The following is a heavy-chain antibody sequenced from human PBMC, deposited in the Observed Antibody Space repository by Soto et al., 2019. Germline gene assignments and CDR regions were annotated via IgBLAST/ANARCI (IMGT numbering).Heavy chain of an antibody. CDR2: ISGYNGNT. CDR3: ARSDQYFDWLPQAPYYFDY. Sequence: QVQLVQSGAEVKKPGASVKVSCKASGYTFTSYGISWVRQAPGQGLEWMGWISGYNGNTKYAQKLQGRVTMTTDTSTSTAYVELRSLRSDDTALYYCARSDQYFDWLPQAPYYFDYWGQGTLVTVSS. CDR1: GYTFTSYG. J-gene: IGHJ4*02. V-gene: IGHV1-18*01. D-gene: IGHD3-9*01.